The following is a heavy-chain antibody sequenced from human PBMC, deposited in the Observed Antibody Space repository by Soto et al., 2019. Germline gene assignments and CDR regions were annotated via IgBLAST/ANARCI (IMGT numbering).Heavy chain of an antibody. D-gene: IGHD1-1*01. CDR2: ISYDGSDK. V-gene: IGHV3-30*18. CDR3: AKDRSRNWNYGMDV. Sequence: GGSLRLSCAASGFTFSSYGMHWVRQAPGKGLEWVAVISYDGSDKYYADSVKGRFTISRDNSKNTLYLQMNSLRAEDTAVYYCAKDRSRNWNYGMDVWGQGTTVTVPS. J-gene: IGHJ6*02. CDR1: GFTFSSYG.